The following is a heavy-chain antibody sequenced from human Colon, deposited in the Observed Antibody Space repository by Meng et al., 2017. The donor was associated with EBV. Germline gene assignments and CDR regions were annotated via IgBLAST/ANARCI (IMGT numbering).Heavy chain of an antibody. Sequence: QPGPGVAKPSQTLYPACATSGDSGSSTGAAWNWIRQSPSRGLEWLGRTYYRSKRHNDYAVSVKGRIAINPDTSKNQFFLQLNSVTPEDTAVYYCARDYGTSRPFEYWGQGILVTVSS. D-gene: IGHD1/OR15-1a*01. CDR2: TYYRSKRHN. V-gene: IGHV6-1*01. J-gene: IGHJ4*02. CDR1: GDSGSSTGAA. CDR3: ARDYGTSRPFEY.